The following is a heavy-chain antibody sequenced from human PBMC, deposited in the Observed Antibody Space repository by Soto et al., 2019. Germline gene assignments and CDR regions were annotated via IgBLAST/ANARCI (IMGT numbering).Heavy chain of an antibody. CDR2: MNPNSGNT. CDR1: GYTFTSYD. D-gene: IGHD3-22*01. J-gene: IGHJ5*02. V-gene: IGHV1-8*01. Sequence: GASVKVSCKASGYTFTSYDINWVRQATGQGLEWMGWMNPNSGNTGYAQKFQGRVTMTRNTSISTAYMELSSLRSEDTAVYYCARGPLDPDYDSSGYKLDPWGQGTLGTVSS. CDR3: ARGPLDPDYDSSGYKLDP.